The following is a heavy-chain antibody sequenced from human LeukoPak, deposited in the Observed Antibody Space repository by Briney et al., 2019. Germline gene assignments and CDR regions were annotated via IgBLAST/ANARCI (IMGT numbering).Heavy chain of an antibody. CDR2: IHHTRGA. Sequence: WETLSRTCTVSGGYMSSNYWGWIRRPPGKGLEWIGYIHHTRGATYSPSHRSRLSLSIDTSRNQFSLRLNSVTPADTAVYFCARVRDRYGETDYWGQGALVTVSS. D-gene: IGHD3-10*01. V-gene: IGHV4-59*01. CDR1: GGYMSSNY. J-gene: IGHJ4*02. CDR3: ARVRDRYGETDY.